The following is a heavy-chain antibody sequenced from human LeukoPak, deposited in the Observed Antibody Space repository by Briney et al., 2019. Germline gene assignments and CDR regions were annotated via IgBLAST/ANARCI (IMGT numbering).Heavy chain of an antibody. D-gene: IGHD5-24*01. J-gene: IGHJ6*02. V-gene: IGHV4-39*07. CDR2: IYYSGST. Sequence: PSETLSLTCTVSGGSISSSSYYWGWIRQPPGKGLEWIGSIYYSGSTYYNPSLKSRVTISVDTSKNQFSLKLSSVTAADTAVYYCARDHVEMATPPYYYYGMDVWGQGTTVTVSS. CDR1: GGSISSSSYY. CDR3: ARDHVEMATPPYYYYGMDV.